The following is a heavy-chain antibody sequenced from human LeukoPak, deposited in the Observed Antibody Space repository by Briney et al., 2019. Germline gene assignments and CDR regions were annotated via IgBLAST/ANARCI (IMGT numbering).Heavy chain of an antibody. Sequence: SETLSLTCTVSGGSVSRGSYFWSWTRQPPGKGLEWIGYIHHSGTTNYSPSLKSRVTISVDMSKNQFFLNLTSVTAADTAVYYCARGRLGATYWGQGTLVTVSS. J-gene: IGHJ4*02. D-gene: IGHD1-26*01. CDR2: IHHSGTT. CDR3: ARGRLGATY. V-gene: IGHV4-61*01. CDR1: GGSVSRGSYF.